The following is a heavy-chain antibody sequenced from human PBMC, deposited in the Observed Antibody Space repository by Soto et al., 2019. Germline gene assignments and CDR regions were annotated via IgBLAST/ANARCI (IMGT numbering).Heavy chain of an antibody. J-gene: IGHJ6*02. D-gene: IGHD6-19*01. CDR2: INHSGST. CDR3: AREPKYSSGWSSPYYYYYGMDV. CDR1: GGSFSGYY. Sequence: ASETLSLTCAAYGGSFSGYYWSWIRQPPGKGLEWIGEINHSGSTNYNPSLKRRVTISVDTSKNQFSLKLSSVTAADTAVDYCAREPKYSSGWSSPYYYYYGMDVWGQGTTVTVSS. V-gene: IGHV4-34*01.